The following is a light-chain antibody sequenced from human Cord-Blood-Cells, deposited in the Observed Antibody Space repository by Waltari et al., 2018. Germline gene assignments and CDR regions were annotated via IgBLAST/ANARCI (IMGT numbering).Light chain of an antibody. CDR2: DVS. V-gene: IGLV2-14*03. CDR1: SSDVGGYNY. CDR3: SSYTSSSTVV. J-gene: IGLJ2*01. Sequence: QSALTQPASVSGSPGQSITISCTGTSSDVGGYNYVSWFQHHPGKAPKLRIYDVSKRPSGVYNRFSGSKSGNTASLTISGLQAEDEADYYCSSYTSSSTVVFGGGTKLTVL.